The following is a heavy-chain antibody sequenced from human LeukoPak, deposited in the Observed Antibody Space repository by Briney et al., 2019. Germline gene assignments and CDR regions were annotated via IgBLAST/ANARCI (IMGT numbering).Heavy chain of an antibody. Sequence: SETLSLTCTVSGGSISSYYWSWIRQPPGKGLEWIGYIYYSGSTNYNPSLKSRVTISVDTSKNQFPLKLSSVTAADTAVYYCARHPLADAFDIWGQGTMVTVSS. CDR3: ARHPLADAFDI. J-gene: IGHJ3*02. CDR2: IYYSGST. CDR1: GGSISSYY. V-gene: IGHV4-59*08.